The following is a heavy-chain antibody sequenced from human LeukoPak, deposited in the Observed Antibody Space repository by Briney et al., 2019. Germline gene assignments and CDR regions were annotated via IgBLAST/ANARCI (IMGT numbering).Heavy chain of an antibody. V-gene: IGHV4-34*01. Sequence: PSETLSLTCAVYGGSFSGYYWSWIRQPPGKGLEWIGSIYYSGSTYYNPSLKSRVTISVDASKNQFSLKLSSVTAADTAVYYCARLYGSGSSGWFDPWGQGTLVTVSS. CDR3: ARLYGSGSSGWFDP. D-gene: IGHD3-10*01. J-gene: IGHJ5*02. CDR1: GGSFSGYY. CDR2: IYYSGST.